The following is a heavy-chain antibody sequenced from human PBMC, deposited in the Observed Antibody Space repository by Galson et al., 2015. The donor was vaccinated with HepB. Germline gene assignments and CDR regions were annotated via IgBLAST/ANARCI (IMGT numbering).Heavy chain of an antibody. V-gene: IGHV3-30*18. Sequence: PLRLSCPAPAFTYRSPVMHWAAQAPGKGLEWVGVISYDGSNKYYADSVKGRFTISRDNSKNTLYLQMNSLRAEDTAVYYCAKTQSGTQNYYFDYWGQGTLVTVSS. J-gene: IGHJ4*02. CDR1: AFTYRSPV. D-gene: IGHD6-13*01. CDR2: ISYDGSNK. CDR3: AKTQSGTQNYYFDY.